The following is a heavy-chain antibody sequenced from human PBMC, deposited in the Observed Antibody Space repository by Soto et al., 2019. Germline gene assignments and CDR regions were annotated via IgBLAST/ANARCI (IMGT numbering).Heavy chain of an antibody. V-gene: IGHV1-69*06. J-gene: IGHJ6*02. CDR3: ARNIAARPGPYYYYGMDV. D-gene: IGHD6-6*01. CDR1: GGTFSSYA. Sequence: SVKVSCKASGGTFSSYAISWVRQAPGQGLEWMGGIIPIFGTANYAQKFQGRVTITADKSTSTAYMELSSLRSDDTAVYYCARNIAARPGPYYYYGMDVWGQGTTVTVSS. CDR2: IIPIFGTA.